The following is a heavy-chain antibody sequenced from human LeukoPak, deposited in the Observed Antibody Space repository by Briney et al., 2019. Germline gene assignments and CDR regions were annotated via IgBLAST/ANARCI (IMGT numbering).Heavy chain of an antibody. V-gene: IGHV4-59*01. D-gene: IGHD6-19*01. Sequence: PSETLSLTCTVSGDSITSFYWSWIGQSPGKGLEWIGYFYYSRGTTYNPSLRSRATISADTSQNQFSLKLRSVTAADTAVYYCARAISAWSYFYYMDVWGKGTTVTVSS. CDR1: GDSITSFY. CDR2: FYYSRGT. J-gene: IGHJ6*03. CDR3: ARAISAWSYFYYMDV.